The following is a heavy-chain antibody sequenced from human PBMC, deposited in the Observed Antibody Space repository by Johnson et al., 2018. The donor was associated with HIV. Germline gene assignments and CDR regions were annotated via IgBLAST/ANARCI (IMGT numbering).Heavy chain of an antibody. CDR1: GFTFSSYA. J-gene: IGHJ3*02. Sequence: QMLLVESGGGLAQPGGSLRLSCAASGFTFSSYAMHWVRQAPGKGLEWVAVISYDGSNKYYADSVKGRFTISRDNSKNTLYLQMNSLRAEDTAVYYCAKPRSLWLEGAFDIWGQGTMVTVSS. V-gene: IGHV3-30-3*02. CDR3: AKPRSLWLEGAFDI. D-gene: IGHD3-10*01. CDR2: ISYDGSNK.